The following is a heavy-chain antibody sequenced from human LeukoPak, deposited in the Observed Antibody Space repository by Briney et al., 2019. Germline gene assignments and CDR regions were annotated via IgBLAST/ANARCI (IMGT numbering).Heavy chain of an antibody. CDR3: ARVGTNGWDY. V-gene: IGHV4-39*07. Sequence: WIRQPPGKGLEWIGSIYYSGSTYYNPSLKSRVTISVDTSKNQFSLKLSSVTAADTAVYYCARVGTNGWDYWGQGTLVTVSS. D-gene: IGHD2-8*01. CDR2: IYYSGST. J-gene: IGHJ4*02.